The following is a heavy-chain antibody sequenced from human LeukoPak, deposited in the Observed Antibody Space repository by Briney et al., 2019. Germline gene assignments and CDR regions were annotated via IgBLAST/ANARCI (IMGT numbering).Heavy chain of an antibody. CDR3: AKPGSSANSPDDYFDY. CDR1: GFTFSSYA. D-gene: IGHD6-6*01. J-gene: IGHJ4*02. CDR2: ISGSGGST. V-gene: IGHV3-23*01. Sequence: PGGSLRLSCAASGFTFSSYAKSWVRQAPGKGLEWVSAISGSGGSTYYADSVKGRFTISRDNSKNTLYLQMNSLRAEDTAVYYCAKPGSSANSPDDYFDYWGQRTLVTVSS.